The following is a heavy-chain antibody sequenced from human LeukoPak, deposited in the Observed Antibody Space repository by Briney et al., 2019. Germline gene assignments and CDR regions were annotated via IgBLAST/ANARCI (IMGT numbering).Heavy chain of an antibody. CDR2: INHSGST. D-gene: IGHD3-10*01. Sequence: PSETLSLTCAVYGGSFSGYYWSWIRQPPGKGLEWIGEINHSGSTNYNPSLKSRVTISVDTSKNQFSLKLSSVTAADTAVYYCARGIVLLWFGELLGDAYYFDYWGQGTLVTVFS. CDR3: ARGIVLLWFGELLGDAYYFDY. J-gene: IGHJ4*02. CDR1: GGSFSGYY. V-gene: IGHV4-34*01.